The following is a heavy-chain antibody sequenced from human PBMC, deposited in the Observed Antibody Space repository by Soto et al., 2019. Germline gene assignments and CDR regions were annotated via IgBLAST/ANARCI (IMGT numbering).Heavy chain of an antibody. CDR2: IWYDGSNK. J-gene: IGHJ4*02. CDR3: ARDRGAVAGNTHLPFDY. V-gene: IGHV3-33*01. CDR1: GFTFSSYG. D-gene: IGHD6-19*01. Sequence: QVQLVESGGGVVQPGRSLRLSCAASGFTFSSYGMYWVRQAPGKGLEWVAVIWYDGSNKYYADSVKGRFTISRDNSKNTLYLQMNSLRAEDTAVYYCARDRGAVAGNTHLPFDYWGQGALVTVSS.